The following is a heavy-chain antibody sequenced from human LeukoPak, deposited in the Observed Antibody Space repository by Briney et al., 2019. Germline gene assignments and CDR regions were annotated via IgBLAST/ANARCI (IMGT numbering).Heavy chain of an antibody. CDR3: ARDSRYSSNWFDP. Sequence: PSETLSLTCTVSGGSISSYYWSWIRQPPGKGLEWIGYIYYSGSTNYNPSLKSRVTISVDTSKNQFSLKLSSVTAADTAVYYCARDSRYSSNWFDPWGQGTLVTVSS. D-gene: IGHD6-19*01. V-gene: IGHV4-59*01. CDR2: IYYSGST. CDR1: GGSISSYY. J-gene: IGHJ5*02.